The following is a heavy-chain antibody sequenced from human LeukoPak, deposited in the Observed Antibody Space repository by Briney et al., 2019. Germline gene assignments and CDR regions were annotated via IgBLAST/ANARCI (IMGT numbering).Heavy chain of an antibody. J-gene: IGHJ4*02. CDR1: GFTFSSNW. Sequence: GGSLRLSCAASGFTFSSNWMSWVRQAPGKGLEWVANINQDGSEKYYVDSVKARFTISRDNARNSLYLQMNSLRAEDTAVYYCARYLSSDYPDCWGRGTLVTVSS. D-gene: IGHD4-17*01. CDR2: INQDGSEK. V-gene: IGHV3-7*05. CDR3: ARYLSSDYPDC.